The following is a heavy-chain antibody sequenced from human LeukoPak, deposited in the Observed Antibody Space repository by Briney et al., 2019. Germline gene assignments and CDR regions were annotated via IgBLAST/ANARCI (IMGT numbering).Heavy chain of an antibody. CDR2: INHSGST. CDR1: GGSFSGYY. J-gene: IGHJ4*02. Sequence: PSETLSLTCAVYGGSFSGYYWSWIRQPPGKGLEWIGEINHSGSTNYNPSLKSRVTISVDTSKNQFSLKLSSVTAADTAVYYCARLLLDIVVVPAATYFDYWGQGTLVTVSS. D-gene: IGHD2-2*01. V-gene: IGHV4-34*01. CDR3: ARLLLDIVVVPAATYFDY.